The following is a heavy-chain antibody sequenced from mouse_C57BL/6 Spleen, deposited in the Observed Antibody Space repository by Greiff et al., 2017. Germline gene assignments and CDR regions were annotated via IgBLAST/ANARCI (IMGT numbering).Heavy chain of an antibody. CDR2: IYPGDGDT. CDR3: ARTSYYSNSLFAY. J-gene: IGHJ3*01. D-gene: IGHD2-5*01. V-gene: IGHV1-82*01. Sequence: QVHVKQSGPELVKPGASVKISCKASGYAFSSSWMNWVKQRPGKGLEWIGRIYPGDGDTNYNGKFKDKATLTADKSSSTAYMQLSSLTSEDSAVYFCARTSYYSNSLFAYWGQGTLVTVSA. CDR1: GYAFSSSW.